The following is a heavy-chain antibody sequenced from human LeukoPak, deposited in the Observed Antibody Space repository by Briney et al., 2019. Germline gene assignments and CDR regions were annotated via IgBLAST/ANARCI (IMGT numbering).Heavy chain of an antibody. CDR3: AKDPILTGKFDY. V-gene: IGHV3-23*01. J-gene: IGHJ4*02. D-gene: IGHD3-9*01. CDR2: ISGSGGST. Sequence: GGSLRLSCTASGFTFSSYAFNWVRQPQGKGLELVSAISGSGGSTYYADSVKGRFTISRDNSKSTLYLQMNSLRAENTAVYYCAKDPILTGKFDYWGQGTLVTVSS. CDR1: GFTFSSYA.